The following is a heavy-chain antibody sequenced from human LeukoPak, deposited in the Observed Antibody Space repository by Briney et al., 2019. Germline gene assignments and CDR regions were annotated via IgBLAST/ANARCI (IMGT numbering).Heavy chain of an antibody. CDR2: ISYDGSNK. D-gene: IGHD4-17*01. CDR1: GFTFSSYA. V-gene: IGHV3-30-3*01. J-gene: IGHJ5*02. CDR3: ARSKKTTVTPYINWFDP. Sequence: PGRSLRLSCAASGFTFSSYAMHWLRQAPGKGLEWVAVISYDGSNKYYADSVKGRFTISRDNSKNTLYLQMNSLRAEDTAVYYCARSKKTTVTPYINWFDPWGQGTLVTVSS.